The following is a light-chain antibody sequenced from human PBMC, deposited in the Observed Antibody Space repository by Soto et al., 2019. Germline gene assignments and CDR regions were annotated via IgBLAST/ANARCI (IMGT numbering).Light chain of an antibody. CDR3: NSYTRSSSVV. V-gene: IGLV2-14*03. CDR2: DVS. Sequence: QSVLTQPASVSGSPGQSITISCTGTSSDVGAYNYVSWYQQHPGEAPKLMIYDVSNRPSGVSNRFSGSKSGNTASLTISGLQAEDEGDYYCNSYTRSSSVVFGGGTQLTVL. J-gene: IGLJ2*01. CDR1: SSDVGAYNY.